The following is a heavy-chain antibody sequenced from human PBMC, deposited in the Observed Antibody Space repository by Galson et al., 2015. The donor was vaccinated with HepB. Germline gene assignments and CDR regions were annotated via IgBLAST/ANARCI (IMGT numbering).Heavy chain of an antibody. CDR1: GFSLRTSGVG. V-gene: IGHV2-5*01. J-gene: IGHJ4*02. CDR2: IYWSDDK. D-gene: IGHD3-22*01. Sequence: PALVKPTQTLTLTCTFSGFSLRTSGVGVGWVRQSPGKALEWLALIYWSDDKRYSPSLTSRLTITKDTSKNQVVLTMTNLDPMDTATYYCAHYRRGETYYYDSSGYFFGPALDWGQGTLVTVSS. CDR3: AHYRRGETYYYDSSGYFFGPALD.